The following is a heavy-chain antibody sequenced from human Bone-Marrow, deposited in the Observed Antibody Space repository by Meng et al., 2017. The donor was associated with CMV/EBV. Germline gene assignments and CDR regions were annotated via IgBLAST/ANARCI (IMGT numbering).Heavy chain of an antibody. V-gene: IGHV5-51*01. CDR3: ARQASDFWSGYYTSRAWFDP. CDR1: GYSFTSYW. J-gene: IGHJ5*02. Sequence: GSLRLSCKGSGYSFTSYWIGWVRQMPGKGLEWMGIIYPGDSDTRYSPSFQGQVTISADKSISTAYLQWSSLKASDTAMYYCARQASDFWSGYYTSRAWFDPWGQGTLVTVSS. D-gene: IGHD3-3*01. CDR2: IYPGDSDT.